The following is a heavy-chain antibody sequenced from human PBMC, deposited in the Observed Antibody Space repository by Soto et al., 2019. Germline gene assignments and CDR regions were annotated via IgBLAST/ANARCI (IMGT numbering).Heavy chain of an antibody. CDR1: GYTFNTYA. V-gene: IGHV1-18*01. D-gene: IGHD2-21*01. J-gene: IGHJ4*01. CDR2: ISGYNGNT. CDR3: ARTVEYDSIPYYYADF. Sequence: QVPLVQSGAEVKKPGASVKVSCKASGYTFNTYAITWVRQAPGQGLEWRGWISGYNGNTNYAQTLQGRGTMTTDTSTSTAYLELRSLRSDDTAVYYCARTVEYDSIPYYYADFWGQGTLVTVSS.